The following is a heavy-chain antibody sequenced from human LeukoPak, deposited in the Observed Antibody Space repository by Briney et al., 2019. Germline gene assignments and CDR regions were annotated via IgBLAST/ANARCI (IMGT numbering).Heavy chain of an antibody. CDR3: AKNPAAAAPYYFDY. V-gene: IGHV3-53*05. J-gene: IGHJ4*02. CDR1: GFTVSSNY. D-gene: IGHD6-13*01. Sequence: GGSLRLSCGASGFTVSSNYMSWIRQAPGKGLEWVSIIYSGGSTYYADSVKGRFTISRDNSKNTLYLQMNSLRAEDTAVYYCAKNPAAAAPYYFDYWGQGTLVTVSS. CDR2: IYSGGST.